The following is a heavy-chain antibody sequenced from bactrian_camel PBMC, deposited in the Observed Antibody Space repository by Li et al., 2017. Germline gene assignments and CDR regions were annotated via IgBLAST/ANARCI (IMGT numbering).Heavy chain of an antibody. J-gene: IGHJ4*01. V-gene: IGHV3S28*01. CDR2: IYTAGGHKT. CDR1: GLTYNANC. CDR3: AAGSLRFCNLARHLYHY. Sequence: QLVESGGGSVQAGESLRLSCVVSGLTYNANCLGWFRQTTGREREGVATIYTAGGHKTYYVRSVKGRFTISQENASTLILQMDSLKPEDTAMYYCAAGSLRFCNLARHLYHYFGQGTQVTVS. D-gene: IGHD1*01.